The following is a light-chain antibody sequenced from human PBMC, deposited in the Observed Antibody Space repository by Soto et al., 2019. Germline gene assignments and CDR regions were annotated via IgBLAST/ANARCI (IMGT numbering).Light chain of an antibody. V-gene: IGKV3-15*01. Sequence: EIVMTQSPATLSVSPGERATLSCRASQSVSSILAWYQQKPGQAPRLLVYGASTRATGIPARFSGSGSGTEFTLTISSLEPEDFAVYYCQQFSSYPLTFGGGTKVDIK. CDR2: GAS. CDR3: QQFSSYPLT. CDR1: QSVSSI. J-gene: IGKJ4*01.